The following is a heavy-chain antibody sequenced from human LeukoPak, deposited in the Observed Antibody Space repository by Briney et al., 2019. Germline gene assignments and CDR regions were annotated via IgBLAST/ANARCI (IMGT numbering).Heavy chain of an antibody. Sequence: GGSLRLSCAASGFTVSSNYMSWVRQAPGKGLEWVSVIYSGGSTYYADSVKGRFTISRDNSKNTLYLQMNSLRAEDTAVYYCAREGSYYDSSGFNWFDPWGQGTLVTVSS. CDR3: AREGSYYDSSGFNWFDP. CDR2: IYSGGST. CDR1: GFTVSSNY. V-gene: IGHV3-53*01. D-gene: IGHD3-22*01. J-gene: IGHJ5*02.